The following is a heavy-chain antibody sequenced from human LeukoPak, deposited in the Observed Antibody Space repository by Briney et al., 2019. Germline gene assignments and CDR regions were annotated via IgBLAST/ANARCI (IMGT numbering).Heavy chain of an antibody. V-gene: IGHV4-4*02. Sequence: SETLSLTCAVSSGSISDGTWWTWVRQPPGKGLEWIGHIDHSGGTDYNPSLKSRVTISLDKSKSQLSLNLRSVTAADTAIYYCAKHRGYAFDSWGQGTLVTVSS. D-gene: IGHD5-12*01. J-gene: IGHJ4*02. CDR1: SGSISDGTW. CDR3: AKHRGYAFDS. CDR2: IDHSGGT.